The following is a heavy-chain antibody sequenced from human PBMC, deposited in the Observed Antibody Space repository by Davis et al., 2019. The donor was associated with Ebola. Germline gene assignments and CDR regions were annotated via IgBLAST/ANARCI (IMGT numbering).Heavy chain of an antibody. D-gene: IGHD6-19*01. Sequence: HTGGSLRLSCAASGFSFSSYWMHWVRHAPGKGLVWVSRSNSDGSSTSYADSVKGRFTISRDNAKNSLYLQMNSLRAEDTAVYYCARVIAVAGTGYYYGMDVWGQGTTVTVSS. CDR2: SNSDGSST. CDR1: GFSFSSYW. CDR3: ARVIAVAGTGYYYGMDV. J-gene: IGHJ6*02. V-gene: IGHV3-74*01.